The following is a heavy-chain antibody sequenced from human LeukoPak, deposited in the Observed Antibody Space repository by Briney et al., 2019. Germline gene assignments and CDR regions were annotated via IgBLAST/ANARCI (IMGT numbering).Heavy chain of an antibody. V-gene: IGHV1-3*04. CDR3: ARGYYYDETPDY. D-gene: IGHD3-22*01. J-gene: IGHJ4*02. CDR1: GYTFTDYA. Sequence: ASVKVSCKASGYTFTDYAIHWVRQAPGQRLEWMGWINTGNGNTKYSQKFQDRVTLIRDTSASTVYMELSSLRSEDTAVYYCARGYYYDETPDYWGQGTLVTVSS. CDR2: INTGNGNT.